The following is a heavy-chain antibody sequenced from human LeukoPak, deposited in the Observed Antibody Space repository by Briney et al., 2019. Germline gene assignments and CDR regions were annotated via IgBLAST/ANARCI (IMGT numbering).Heavy chain of an antibody. Sequence: SETLSLTCTVSGGSISSYYWSWIRQPPGKGLEWIGYIYYSGSANYNPSLKSRVTISVDTSKNQFSLKLSSVTAADTAVYYGARRRQRDYYYYMDVWGKGTTVTVSS. V-gene: IGHV4-59*01. CDR2: IYYSGSA. J-gene: IGHJ6*03. CDR1: GGSISSYY. CDR3: ARRRQRDYYYYMDV.